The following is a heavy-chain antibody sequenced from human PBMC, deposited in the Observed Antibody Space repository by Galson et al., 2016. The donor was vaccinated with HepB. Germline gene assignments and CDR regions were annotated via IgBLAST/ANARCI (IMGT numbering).Heavy chain of an antibody. Sequence: SLRLSCAASGFTFSSYGMRWVRQAPGKGLEWVAVISYDGSNKYYADAVKGRFTISRDNSKNTLYLQMNSLRAEDTAVYYCAKTVRLTTVTGCDYWGQGTLVTVSS. CDR2: ISYDGSNK. V-gene: IGHV3-30*18. CDR1: GFTFSSYG. CDR3: AKTVRLTTVTGCDY. D-gene: IGHD4-17*01. J-gene: IGHJ4*02.